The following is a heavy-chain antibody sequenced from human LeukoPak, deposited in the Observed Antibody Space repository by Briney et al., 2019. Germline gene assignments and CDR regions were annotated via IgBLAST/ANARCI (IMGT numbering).Heavy chain of an antibody. J-gene: IGHJ4*02. V-gene: IGHV4-59*08. D-gene: IGHD6-19*01. CDR1: GGSISSYY. CDR2: IYYSGST. Sequence: SETLSLTCTVSGGSISSYYWSWIRQPPGKGLEWIGYIYYSGSTNYNPSHKSRVTISVDTSKNQFSLKLSSVTAADTAVYYCATGPYSSGWYYFDYWGQGTLVTVSS. CDR3: ATGPYSSGWYYFDY.